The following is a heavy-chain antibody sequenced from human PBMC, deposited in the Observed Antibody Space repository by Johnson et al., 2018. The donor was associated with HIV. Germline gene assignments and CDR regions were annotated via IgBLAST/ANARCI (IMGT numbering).Heavy chain of an antibody. J-gene: IGHJ3*02. CDR2: IKSKTDGGTT. V-gene: IGHV3-15*01. Sequence: EVQLVESGGGFVKPEGSLRLSCAASGFTFKNAWMHWVRQAPGKGLEWVGRIKSKTDGGTTDYAAPVKGRFTISRDDSKNTLYLQMNSLKIEDTAVYYCTTVYCSSTSCYSYAFDIWGQGTMVTVSS. CDR3: TTVYCSSTSCYSYAFDI. CDR1: GFTFKNAW. D-gene: IGHD2-2*01.